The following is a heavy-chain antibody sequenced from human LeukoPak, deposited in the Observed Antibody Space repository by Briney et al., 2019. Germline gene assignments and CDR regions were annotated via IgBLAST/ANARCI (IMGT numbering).Heavy chain of an antibody. Sequence: PGGSLRLSCAASGFTVSSNYMSWVRQAPGKGLEWVSVIYAGGGTYYADCVKGRFTISRDNSKNTLFLQMNSLRAEDTAVYSCAGNVDYGFDIWGQGTMVTVSS. CDR3: AGNVDYGFDI. J-gene: IGHJ3*02. CDR1: GFTVSSNY. V-gene: IGHV3-66*02. D-gene: IGHD5-12*01. CDR2: IYAGGGT.